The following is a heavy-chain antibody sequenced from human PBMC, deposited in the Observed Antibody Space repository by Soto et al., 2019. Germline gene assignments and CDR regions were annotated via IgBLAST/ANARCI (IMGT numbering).Heavy chain of an antibody. CDR2: IYHSGTT. CDR1: GGSITTNW. V-gene: IGHV4-4*02. CDR3: ARHIAVPRTRGFGY. J-gene: IGHJ4*02. D-gene: IGHD6-19*01. Sequence: QVHLQESGPGLVKPSGTLSLTCAVSGGSITTNWWSWVRQPPGKGLEWSGEIYHSGTTNYHPAVRGRVTISVDKANNQFSLNLNSVTAADSAMYYCARHIAVPRTRGFGYWGQGKLVIVSS.